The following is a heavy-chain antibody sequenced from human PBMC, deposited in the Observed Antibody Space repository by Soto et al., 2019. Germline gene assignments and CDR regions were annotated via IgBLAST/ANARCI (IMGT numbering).Heavy chain of an antibody. J-gene: IGHJ4*01. Sequence: GGSLRRSCAASGFTFSTYAMTWFRQAPGKGLEWVSAISADGGATFHADSVKGRFTISRDNSRNTLYLQMNSLRVEDTAVYFCTKLEMSASVYWGQGTQVTVSS. CDR1: GFTFSTYA. CDR2: ISADGGAT. V-gene: IGHV3-23*01. D-gene: IGHD3-3*01. CDR3: TKLEMSASVY.